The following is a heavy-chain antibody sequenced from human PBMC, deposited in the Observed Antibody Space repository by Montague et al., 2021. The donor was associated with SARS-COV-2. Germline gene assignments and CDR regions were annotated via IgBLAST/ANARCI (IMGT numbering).Heavy chain of an antibody. J-gene: IGHJ4*02. CDR3: ARGAYSSSWYPVKYYFDY. Sequence: SETLSLTCAVYGGSFSGYYWSWIRQPPGKGLEWIGEINHSGSTNYNPSLKSRATISVDTSKNQFSLKLSSVTAADTAVYYCARGAYSSSWYPVKYYFDYWGQGTLVTVSS. D-gene: IGHD6-13*01. V-gene: IGHV4-34*01. CDR2: INHSGST. CDR1: GGSFSGYY.